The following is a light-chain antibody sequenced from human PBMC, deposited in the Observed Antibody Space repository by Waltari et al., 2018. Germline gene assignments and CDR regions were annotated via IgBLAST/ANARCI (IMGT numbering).Light chain of an antibody. CDR1: QSISSW. Sequence: DNQMTQSPSTLSASVGDRVTITCRASQSISSWLAWYQQKPGKAPKLLIYKASSLESGVPSRFSGSGSGTEFTLTISSLQPDDFASYYCQHYNSPITFGPGTKVDIK. J-gene: IGKJ3*01. CDR2: KAS. CDR3: QHYNSPIT. V-gene: IGKV1-5*03.